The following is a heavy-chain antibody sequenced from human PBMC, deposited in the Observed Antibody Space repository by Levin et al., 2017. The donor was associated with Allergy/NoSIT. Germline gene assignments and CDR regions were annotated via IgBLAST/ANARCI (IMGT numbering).Heavy chain of an antibody. D-gene: IGHD1-26*01. CDR3: SRSGGPYGAFDH. CDR1: GFTFSDNQ. V-gene: IGHV3-72*01. J-gene: IGHJ4*02. CDR2: IKNKAESYAT. Sequence: GESLKISCAASGFTFSDNQMDWVRQTPGRGLEWVARIKNKAESYATEYAASVKGRFTISRDASENSLYLQMTSLVAADTAVYFCSRSGGPYGAFDHWGRGTRVTVSS.